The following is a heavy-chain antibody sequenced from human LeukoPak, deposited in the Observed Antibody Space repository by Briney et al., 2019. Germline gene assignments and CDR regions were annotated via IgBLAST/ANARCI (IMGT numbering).Heavy chain of an antibody. CDR3: ARELTFAFDI. J-gene: IGHJ3*02. V-gene: IGHV4-59*01. Sequence: SETLSLTCTVSGGSISSYYWSWIRQPPGKGLEWIGYIYYSGSTNYNPSLKSRVTISVDTSKNQFSLKLSSVTAADTAVYYCARELTFAFDIWGQGTMVTVSP. CDR2: IYYSGST. CDR1: GGSISSYY.